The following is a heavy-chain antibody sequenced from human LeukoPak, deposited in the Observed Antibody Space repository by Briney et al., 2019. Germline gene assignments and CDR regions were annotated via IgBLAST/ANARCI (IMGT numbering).Heavy chain of an antibody. CDR3: AKDGPYYDILTGYSHLNYFDY. CDR2: ISGSGGST. J-gene: IGHJ4*02. CDR1: GFTFCSYA. D-gene: IGHD3-9*01. V-gene: IGHV3-23*01. Sequence: PGGSLRLSCAASGFTFCSYAMSWGRQAPGKGLGWVSAISGSGGSTYYADSVRGRFTMSRDNSKNTLYLQMNSLRAEDTAVYYCAKDGPYYDILTGYSHLNYFDYWGQGTLVTVSS.